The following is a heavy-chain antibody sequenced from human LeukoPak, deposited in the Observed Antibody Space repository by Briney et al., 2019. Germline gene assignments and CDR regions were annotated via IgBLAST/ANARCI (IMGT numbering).Heavy chain of an antibody. Sequence: SETLSLTCAVYGGSFSGYYWSWIRQPPGKGLEWIGEINHSGSTNYNPSLKRRVTISVDTSKNQFSLKPSSVTAADTAVYYCARGRRITMIVVVITNYFDYWGQGTLVTVSS. CDR3: ARGRRITMIVVVITNYFDY. V-gene: IGHV4-34*01. CDR2: INHSGST. D-gene: IGHD3-22*01. CDR1: GGSFSGYY. J-gene: IGHJ4*02.